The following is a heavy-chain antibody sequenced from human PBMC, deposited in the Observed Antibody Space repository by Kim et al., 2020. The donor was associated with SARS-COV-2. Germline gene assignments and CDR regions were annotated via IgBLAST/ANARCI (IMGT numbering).Heavy chain of an antibody. D-gene: IGHD3-10*01. Sequence: LQGRVTMTTDTSTSTAYMELRSLRSDDTAVYYCARGVEELWFGELFYFDYWGQGTLVTVSS. CDR3: ARGVEELWFGELFYFDY. J-gene: IGHJ4*02. V-gene: IGHV1-18*01.